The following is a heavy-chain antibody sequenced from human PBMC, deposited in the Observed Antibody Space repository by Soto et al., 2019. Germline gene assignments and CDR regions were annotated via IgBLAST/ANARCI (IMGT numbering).Heavy chain of an antibody. CDR1: GFTFSSYA. J-gene: IGHJ6*02. V-gene: IGHV3-23*01. D-gene: IGHD5-18*01. CDR2: ISCSGCST. Sequence: GGSLRLSCAASGFTFSSYAMSWVRQAPGKGLEWVSAISCSGCSTYYADSVKGRFTISRDNSKNTLYLQMNSLRAEDTAVYYCAKAGGYSYGSFGYYYGMDVWGQGTTVTVSS. CDR3: AKAGGYSYGSFGYYYGMDV.